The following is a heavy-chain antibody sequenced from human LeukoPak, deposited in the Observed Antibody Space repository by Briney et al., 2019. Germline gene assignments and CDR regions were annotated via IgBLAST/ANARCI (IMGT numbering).Heavy chain of an antibody. CDR1: GGTFSSYA. Sequence: GASVKVSCKASGGTFSSYAINWVRQAPGQGLEWMGGIIPIFGTANYAQKFQGRVTITRDTSASTAYMELSSLRSEDTAVYYCAREGTFDAFDIWGQGTMVTVSS. CDR2: IIPIFGTA. V-gene: IGHV1-69*05. CDR3: AREGTFDAFDI. J-gene: IGHJ3*02.